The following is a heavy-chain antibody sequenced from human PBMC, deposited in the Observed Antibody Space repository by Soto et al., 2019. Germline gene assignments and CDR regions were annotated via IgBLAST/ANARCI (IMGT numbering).Heavy chain of an antibody. Sequence: EVQLVESGGGLIQPGGSLRLSCAASGFTVSSNYMSWVRQAPGKGLEWVSVIYRGGSTYYADSVKGRFTISRDNSKNTLYLQMNSLRAEDTAVYYCARAAVHPEEDSSGYYYIGWGQGTLVTVSS. J-gene: IGHJ4*02. CDR1: GFTVSSNY. CDR3: ARAAVHPEEDSSGYYYIG. D-gene: IGHD3-22*01. V-gene: IGHV3-53*01. CDR2: IYRGGST.